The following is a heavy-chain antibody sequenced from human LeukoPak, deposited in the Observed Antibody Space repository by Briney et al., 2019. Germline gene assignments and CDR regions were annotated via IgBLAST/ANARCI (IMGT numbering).Heavy chain of an antibody. V-gene: IGHV4-59*08. J-gene: IGHJ3*02. CDR1: GGSISSYY. Sequence: SETLSLTCTVSGGSISSYYWSWIRQPPGKGLEWIGYIYYSGSTNYNPSLKSRVTISVDTSKNQFSLKLSSVTAADTAVYYCARLPRSYYYDSSGSTNFDIWGQGTVVTVSS. CDR3: ARLPRSYYYDSSGSTNFDI. D-gene: IGHD3-22*01. CDR2: IYYSGST.